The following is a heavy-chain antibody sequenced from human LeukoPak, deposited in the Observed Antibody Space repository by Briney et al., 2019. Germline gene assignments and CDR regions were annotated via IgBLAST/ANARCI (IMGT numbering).Heavy chain of an antibody. D-gene: IGHD6-6*01. Sequence: GGSLRLSCAASGFTFSSYAMSWVRQPPGKGLEWVSSISDSGGSTLYADSVKGRFSISRDNSKATLYLQMNSLRAEDTAVYYCARDPRTEYSSSFGFDFWGQGTLVTVSS. CDR2: ISDSGGST. CDR1: GFTFSSYA. CDR3: ARDPRTEYSSSFGFDF. J-gene: IGHJ4*02. V-gene: IGHV3-23*01.